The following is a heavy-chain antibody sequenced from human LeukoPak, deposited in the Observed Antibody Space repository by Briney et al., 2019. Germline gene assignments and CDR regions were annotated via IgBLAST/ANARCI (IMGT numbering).Heavy chain of an antibody. CDR1: VYTFTSYY. V-gene: IGHV1-46*01. Sequence: ASVKLSCKASVYTFTSYYMDWVSQAPGPGLEWMGLINPSGTGTNYEQKFQGRVTMTRDTSTSTVYMELSGLRCEDTAVYYCAREESGGYFDYWGQGTLVTVSS. D-gene: IGHD2-8*02. J-gene: IGHJ4*02. CDR2: INPSGTGT. CDR3: AREESGGYFDY.